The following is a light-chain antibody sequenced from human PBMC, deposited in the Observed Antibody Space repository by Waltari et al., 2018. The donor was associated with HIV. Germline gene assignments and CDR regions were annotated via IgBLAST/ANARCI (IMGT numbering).Light chain of an antibody. CDR2: EVT. J-gene: IGLJ2*01. CDR1: NSDIGPYDY. V-gene: IGLV2-8*01. Sequence: QSALTQPPSASGSPGQSVTLSCTGTNSDIGPYDYVSRYQQHPGKPPKLVSSEVTKRPSGVSDRFSGSKSGNTALLTVSGLQAEDEADYYCRSFANRDGFYVLFGGGTRLTVL. CDR3: RSFANRDGFYVL.